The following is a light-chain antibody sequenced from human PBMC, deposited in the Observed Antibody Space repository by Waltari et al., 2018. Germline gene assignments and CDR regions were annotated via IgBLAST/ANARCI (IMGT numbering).Light chain of an antibody. J-gene: IGKJ1*01. V-gene: IGKV4-1*01. Sequence: DIVMTQSPESLAVSLGERATIPCQSSQSVLHSHNNKNYFAWYQQKPVQPPKLLIYWASTRKSGVPDRFSGSGSGTDFTLTISSLQAEDVAVYYCQQFQSHLRTFGQGTKVEIK. CDR2: WAS. CDR3: QQFQSHLRT. CDR1: QSVLHSHNNKNY.